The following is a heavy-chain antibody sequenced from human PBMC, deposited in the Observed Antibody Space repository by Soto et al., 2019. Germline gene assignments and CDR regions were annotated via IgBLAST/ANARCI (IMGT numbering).Heavy chain of an antibody. J-gene: IGHJ2*01. Sequence: LRLSCAASGFTFSSYGMHWVRQAPCKGLEWVAVIWYDGSNKYYADSVKGRFTISRDNSKNTLYLQMNSLGAEDTAVYYCARIPQIAVAGTRFGYFDLWGRGTLVTVSS. CDR3: ARIPQIAVAGTRFGYFDL. CDR2: IWYDGSNK. D-gene: IGHD6-19*01. V-gene: IGHV3-33*01. CDR1: GFTFSSYG.